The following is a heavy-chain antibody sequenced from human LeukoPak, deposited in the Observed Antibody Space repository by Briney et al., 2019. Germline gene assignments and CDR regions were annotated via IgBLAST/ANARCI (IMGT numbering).Heavy chain of an antibody. J-gene: IGHJ4*02. CDR2: IKSKTDGGTT. V-gene: IGHV3-15*01. CDR1: GFTFSDYD. CDR3: ATDAYCTSTICPGTFDY. Sequence: GRSLTLSCAASGFTFSDYDMHWVRQAPGKGLEWVGRIKSKTDGGTTDYSAPVKGRFTISRDDSKNTLYLQMDSLKTEDTAVYYCATDAYCTSTICPGTFDYWGQGTLVTVSS. D-gene: IGHD2-2*01.